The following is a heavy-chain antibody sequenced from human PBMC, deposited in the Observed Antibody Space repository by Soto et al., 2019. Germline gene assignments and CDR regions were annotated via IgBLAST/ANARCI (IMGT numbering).Heavy chain of an antibody. CDR1: GFTFTTYW. CDR3: ARVPTGGYDWN. V-gene: IGHV3-74*01. Sequence: EVQLVGSGGGLVQPGGSLRLSCAASGFTFTTYWMHWVRQAPGKGLMWVSRINSDGTTTNYADSVKGRFTISRDNAKNTVYLQMDSLRPEDTAVYYCARVPTGGYDWNWGQGTLVTVSS. D-gene: IGHD5-12*01. CDR2: INSDGTTT. J-gene: IGHJ4*02.